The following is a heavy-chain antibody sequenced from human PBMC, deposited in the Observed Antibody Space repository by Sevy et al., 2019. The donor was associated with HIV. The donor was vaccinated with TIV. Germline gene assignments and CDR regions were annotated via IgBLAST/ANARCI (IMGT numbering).Heavy chain of an antibody. CDR3: ARGARRIAVAGPDY. CDR2: ISYDGSNK. CDR1: GFTFSSYA. Sequence: GGSLRLSCAASGFTFSSYAMHWVRQAPGKGLEWVAVISYDGSNKYYADSVKGRFTISRDNSKNTLHLQMNSLRAEDTAVYYCARGARRIAVAGPDYWGQGTLVTVSS. V-gene: IGHV3-30*04. J-gene: IGHJ4*02. D-gene: IGHD6-19*01.